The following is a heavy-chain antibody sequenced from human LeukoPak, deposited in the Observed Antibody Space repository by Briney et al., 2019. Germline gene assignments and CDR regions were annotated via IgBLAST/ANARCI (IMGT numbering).Heavy chain of an antibody. D-gene: IGHD5-12*01. Sequence: PGGSLRLSCAASGFTFSSYSMNWVRQAPGKGLEWVSYISSSSSTIYYADSVKGRFTISRDNAKNSLYPQMNSLRDEDTAVYYCARDDGSGYDYFDYWGQGTLVTVSS. CDR1: GFTFSSYS. CDR3: ARDDGSGYDYFDY. V-gene: IGHV3-48*02. J-gene: IGHJ4*02. CDR2: ISSSSSTI.